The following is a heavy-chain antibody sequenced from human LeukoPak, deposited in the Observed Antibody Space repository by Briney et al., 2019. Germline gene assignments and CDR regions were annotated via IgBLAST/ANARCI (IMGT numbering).Heavy chain of an antibody. D-gene: IGHD3-10*01. V-gene: IGHV3-23*01. CDR3: ATTLVRGVDYDY. J-gene: IGHJ4*02. CDR1: GFTFSDYA. CDR2: VSGSADIT. Sequence: GGSLRLSCAASGFTFSDYAMNWVRQTPGKGLEWVSAVSGSADITYYAGSVKGRFTISRDNSKNTLYLQMNSLRAEDTALYYCATTLVRGVDYDYWGQGTLVTVSS.